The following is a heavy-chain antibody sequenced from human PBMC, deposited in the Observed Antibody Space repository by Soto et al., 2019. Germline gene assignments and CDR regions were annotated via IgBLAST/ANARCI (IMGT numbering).Heavy chain of an antibody. CDR3: ARGASQQLVRSYYYYYGMDV. V-gene: IGHV6-1*01. D-gene: IGHD6-13*01. J-gene: IGHJ6*02. CDR1: GDSVSSNSAA. CDR2: TYYRSKWYN. Sequence: SQTLSLTCAISGDSVSSNSAAWNWIRQSPSRGLEWLGRTYYRSKWYNDYAVSVKSRITINPDTSKNQFSLQLNSVTPEDTAVYYCARGASQQLVRSYYYYYGMDVWGQGTTVTVSS.